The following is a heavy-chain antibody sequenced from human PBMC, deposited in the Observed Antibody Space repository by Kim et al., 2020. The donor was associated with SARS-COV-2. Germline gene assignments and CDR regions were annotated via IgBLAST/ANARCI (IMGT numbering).Heavy chain of an antibody. D-gene: IGHD3-10*01. J-gene: IGHJ4*02. CDR2: IYYSGST. CDR3: ARREYVYYFDY. V-gene: IGHV4-39*01. Sequence: SETLSLTCTVSGGSISSSSYYWGWIRQPPGKGLEWIGSIYYSGSTYYNPSLKSRVTISVDTSKNQFSLKLSSVTAADTAVYYCARREYVYYFDYWGQGTLVTVSS. CDR1: GGSISSSSYY.